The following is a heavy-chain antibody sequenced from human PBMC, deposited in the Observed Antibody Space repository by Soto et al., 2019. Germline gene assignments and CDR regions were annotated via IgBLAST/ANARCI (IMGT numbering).Heavy chain of an antibody. D-gene: IGHD2-8*01. CDR3: TRVSSGWFDP. J-gene: IGHJ5*02. V-gene: IGHV4-39*01. CDR1: GDSITTRGFS. Sequence: PSETLSLTCTVSGDSITTRGFSRGWVRQAPGKGLEWIGCAYYSGMTYYNPSLQSRVTISVDTSGNQFSLRLSSVTAADTAVYYCTRVSSGWFDPWGQGALVTVSS. CDR2: AYYSGMT.